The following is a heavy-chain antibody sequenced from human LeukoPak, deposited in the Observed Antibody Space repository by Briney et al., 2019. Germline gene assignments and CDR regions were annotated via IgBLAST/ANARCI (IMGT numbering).Heavy chain of an antibody. V-gene: IGHV4-4*07. CDR3: ARAWQWLPLDS. J-gene: IGHJ4*02. CDR1: GGSISSYY. Sequence: SETLSLTCTVSGGSISSYYWSWIRQPAGKGLEWIGRIHTSGSTNYNPSLKSRVIVSVDTSKNQFSLKVTSVTAADAAVYYCARAWQWLPLDSWGQGTLVTVSS. D-gene: IGHD6-19*01. CDR2: IHTSGST.